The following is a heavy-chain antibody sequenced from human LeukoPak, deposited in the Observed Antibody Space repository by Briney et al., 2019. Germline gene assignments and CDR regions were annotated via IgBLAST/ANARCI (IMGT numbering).Heavy chain of an antibody. CDR2: ITTSSTYI. CDR3: ARDSAPSLTLYGVVDS. CDR1: GFTFSSYS. J-gene: IGHJ4*02. Sequence: GGSLRLSRAASGFTFSSYSMSWVRQAPGKGLEWVSSITTSSTYISYADSVKGRFTISRDNAKNSLYLQMNSLRAEDTAVYYCARDSAPSLTLYGVVDSWGQGTLVTVSS. V-gene: IGHV3-21*01. D-gene: IGHD3-9*01.